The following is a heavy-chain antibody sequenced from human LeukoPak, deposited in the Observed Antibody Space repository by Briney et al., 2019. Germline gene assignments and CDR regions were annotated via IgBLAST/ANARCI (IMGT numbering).Heavy chain of an antibody. J-gene: IGHJ3*02. D-gene: IGHD4-17*01. CDR3: ARVAPYGHDAFDI. V-gene: IGHV1-2*02. Sequence: ASVKVSCKASGYTFTGYYMHWVRQAPGQGLEWMGWINPNSGGTNYAQKFQGRVTMTRDTSISTAYMELSRLRSDDTAVYYCARVAPYGHDAFDIWGQGTMVTVSS. CDR2: INPNSGGT. CDR1: GYTFTGYY.